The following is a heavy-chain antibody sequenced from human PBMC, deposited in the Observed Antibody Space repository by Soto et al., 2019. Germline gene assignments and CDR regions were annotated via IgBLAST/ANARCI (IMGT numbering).Heavy chain of an antibody. V-gene: IGHV4-61*01. Sequence: QVQLQESGPGLVKPSETQSLTCTVSGASISSGSYYWSWIRQPPGKGLEWVGNIFHSGTTNYNPSLKSRLFMSVDAPIKQFSPRLSSVTAADTVFYLCTRVHITGPVDSWGLGNLVTVSS. D-gene: IGHD1-20*01. CDR3: TRVHITGPVDS. CDR1: GASISSGSYY. J-gene: IGHJ4*02. CDR2: IFHSGTT.